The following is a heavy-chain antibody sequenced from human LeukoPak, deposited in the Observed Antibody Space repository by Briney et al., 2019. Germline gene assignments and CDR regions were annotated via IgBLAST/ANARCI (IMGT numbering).Heavy chain of an antibody. CDR1: GFTFSSYS. D-gene: IGHD6-19*01. CDR2: ISSSSRTI. V-gene: IGHV3-48*04. Sequence: PGGSLRLSSAASGFTFSSYSINWVRQAPGKGLEWLSYISSSSRTISYADSLKGRFTVSRDNAKNSLDLQMNSLRVEDTAVYYCARVGTSGWTSDYWGQGTLVTVSS. J-gene: IGHJ4*02. CDR3: ARVGTSGWTSDY.